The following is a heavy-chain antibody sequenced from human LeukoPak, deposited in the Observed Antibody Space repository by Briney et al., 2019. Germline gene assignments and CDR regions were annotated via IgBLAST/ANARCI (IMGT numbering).Heavy chain of an antibody. CDR2: INHSGST. CDR1: GGSFSGYY. D-gene: IGHD5-18*01. V-gene: IGHV4-34*01. CDR3: ARVSGYSYGYPKHNLDY. J-gene: IGHJ4*02. Sequence: SETLSLTCAVYGGSFSGYYRSWIRQPPGKGLEWIGEINHSGSTNYDPSLKSRVTISVDTSKNQFSLKLSSVTAADTAVYYCARVSGYSYGYPKHNLDYWGQGTLVTVSS.